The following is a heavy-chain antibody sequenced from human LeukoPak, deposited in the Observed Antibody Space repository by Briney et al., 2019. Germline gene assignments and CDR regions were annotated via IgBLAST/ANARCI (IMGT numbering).Heavy chain of an antibody. CDR2: INDDGSDT. CDR1: GFTFKLYW. V-gene: IGHV3-74*01. J-gene: IGHJ4*02. Sequence: PGGSLRLSCAASGFTFKLYWMHWVRHVPGKGPVWVARINDDGSDTVYADSVKGRFTISRDDAKNMLFLQMNSLRAGDTAVYYCARAVPMARGVNYYDYWGQGTLVTVSS. D-gene: IGHD3-10*01. CDR3: ARAVPMARGVNYYDY.